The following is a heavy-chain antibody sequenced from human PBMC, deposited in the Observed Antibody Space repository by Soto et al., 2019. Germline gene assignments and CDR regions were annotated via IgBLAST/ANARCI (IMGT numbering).Heavy chain of an antibody. J-gene: IGHJ6*03. CDR1: GYTFTSYY. V-gene: IGHV1-46*03. CDR2: INPSGGST. CDR3: ARRSAGYSSGWYGYYMDV. Sequence: ASVKVSCKASGYTFTSYYMHWVRQAPGQGLEWMGIINPSGGSTSYAQKFQGRVTMTRDTSTSTVYMELSSLRSEDTAVYYFARRSAGYSSGWYGYYMDVWGKGTTVTVSS. D-gene: IGHD6-19*01.